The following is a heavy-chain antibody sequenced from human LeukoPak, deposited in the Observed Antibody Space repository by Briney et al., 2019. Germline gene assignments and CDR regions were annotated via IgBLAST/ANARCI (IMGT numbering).Heavy chain of an antibody. Sequence: SETLSLTCTVSGGSISSSTYYWGWIRQPPGKGLEWIGRIYTSGSTNYNPSLKSRVTISVDTSKNQFSLKLSSVTAADTAVYYCATSLFQYSYGYFDWGQGTLVTVSS. D-gene: IGHD5-18*01. J-gene: IGHJ4*02. CDR1: GGSISSSTYY. CDR2: IYTSGST. V-gene: IGHV4-61*02. CDR3: ATSLFQYSYGYFD.